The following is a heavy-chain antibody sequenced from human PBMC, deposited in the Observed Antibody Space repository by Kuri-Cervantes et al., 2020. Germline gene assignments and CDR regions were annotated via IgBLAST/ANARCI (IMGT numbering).Heavy chain of an antibody. CDR1: GYTFTYRY. CDR3: AREYCSGGSCYYFDY. Sequence: ASVKVSCKASGYTFTYRYLHWVRQAPGQGLEWMGWINPNSGGTNYAQKFQGWVTMTRDTSISTAYMELSRLRSDDTAVYYCAREYCSGGSCYYFDYWGQGTLVTVSS. V-gene: IGHV1-2*04. D-gene: IGHD2-15*01. J-gene: IGHJ4*02. CDR2: INPNSGGT.